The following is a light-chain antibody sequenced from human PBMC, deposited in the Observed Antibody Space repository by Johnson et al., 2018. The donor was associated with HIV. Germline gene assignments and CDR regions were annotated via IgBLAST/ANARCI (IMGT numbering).Light chain of an antibody. CDR3: GTWDNSLRTAF. J-gene: IGLJ1*01. Sequence: QSILTQPPSVSAAPGHGVLLSCTGSHSNLGHNYVAWHQPFPSTAPELLINDYNRRPSGDPDRFSGSKSGTSAGPGITGLQTGDEADYFCGTWDNSLRTAFFGTGTKVTVL. V-gene: IGLV1-51*01. CDR1: HSNLGHNY. CDR2: DYN.